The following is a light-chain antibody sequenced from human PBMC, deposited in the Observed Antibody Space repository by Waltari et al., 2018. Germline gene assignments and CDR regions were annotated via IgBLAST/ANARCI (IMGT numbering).Light chain of an antibody. CDR3: QSYDRSLNGHVV. CDR1: SPNIGSTYD. CDR2: GNS. J-gene: IGLJ2*01. Sequence: QSVLTQPPSVSGAPGQTVTISCTGSSPNIGSTYDVHWYQHIPGTAPKLLIYGNSNRPSGVPDRFSGSKSGTSASLAITGLQAEDEADYYCQSYDRSLNGHVVFGGGTKVTVL. V-gene: IGLV1-40*01.